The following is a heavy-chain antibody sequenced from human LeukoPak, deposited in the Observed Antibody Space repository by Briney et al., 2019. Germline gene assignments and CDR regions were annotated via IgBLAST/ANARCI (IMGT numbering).Heavy chain of an antibody. CDR1: GSTFSSYE. Sequence: PGGSLRLSCAASGSTFSSYEMNWVRQAPGKGLEWVSYISSSGSTIYYADSVKGRFTISRDNAKNSLYLQMNSLRAEDTAVYYCARGTGYCSGGSCYSVQFDYWGQGTLVTVSS. CDR2: ISSSGSTI. CDR3: ARGTGYCSGGSCYSVQFDY. D-gene: IGHD2-15*01. V-gene: IGHV3-48*03. J-gene: IGHJ4*02.